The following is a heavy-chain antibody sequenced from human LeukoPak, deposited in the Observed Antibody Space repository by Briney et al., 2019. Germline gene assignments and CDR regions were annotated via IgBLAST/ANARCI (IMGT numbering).Heavy chain of an antibody. CDR1: GGSISGSSYY. D-gene: IGHD2-2*01. CDR3: ARQLGYCSSTTCYADKVDY. CDR2: IYYSGST. Sequence: SQTLSLTCTVSGGSISGSSYYWGWIRQPPGKGLEWIGSIYYSGSTYYNPSLKSRVTISVDTSKNQFSLKLSSVTAADTAVYYCARQLGYCSSTTCYADKVDYWGQGTLVTVPS. V-gene: IGHV4-39*01. J-gene: IGHJ4*02.